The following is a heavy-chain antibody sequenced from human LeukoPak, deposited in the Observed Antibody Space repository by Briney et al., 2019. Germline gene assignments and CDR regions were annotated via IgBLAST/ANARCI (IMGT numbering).Heavy chain of an antibody. J-gene: IGHJ3*02. V-gene: IGHV3-23*01. CDR1: DFTFSNYA. Sequence: GGSLRLSCAAFDFTFSNYAMSWVRQSPGKGLEWVSGTSGSGGSRYYPDSVKGRFTISRDNSKNTLYLQMNSLRAEDMAVYYCAKDREYYDYVWGSYPRPPSGAFDIWGQGTMVTVSS. D-gene: IGHD3-16*02. CDR3: AKDREYYDYVWGSYPRPPSGAFDI. CDR2: TSGSGGSR.